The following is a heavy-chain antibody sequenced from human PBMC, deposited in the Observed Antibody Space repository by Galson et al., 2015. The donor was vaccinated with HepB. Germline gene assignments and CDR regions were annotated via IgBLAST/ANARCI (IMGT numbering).Heavy chain of an antibody. CDR2: ISSSSYI. CDR1: GFTFSSYS. J-gene: IGHJ3*02. D-gene: IGHD3-10*01. V-gene: IGHV3-21*01. Sequence: RLSCAASGFTFSSYSINWVRQAPGKGLEWVSSISSSSYIYYADSVKGRFTISRDNAKNSLYLQMNSLRAEDTAVYYCARVMKLEPVRGDSFDAVDIWGQGTMVTVSS. CDR3: ARVMKLEPVRGDSFDAVDI.